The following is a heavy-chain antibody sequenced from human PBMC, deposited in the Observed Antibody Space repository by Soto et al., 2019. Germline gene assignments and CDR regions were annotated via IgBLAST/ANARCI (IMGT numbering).Heavy chain of an antibody. CDR1: GFTFSSYW. Sequence: PGGSLRLSCAASGFTFSSYWMSWVRQAPGKGLEWVANIKQDGSEKYYVDSVKGRFTISRDNAKNSLYLQMNSLRAEDTAVYSCARDLRFWSGYRDYWGQGTLVTVSS. D-gene: IGHD3-3*01. CDR3: ARDLRFWSGYRDY. V-gene: IGHV3-7*01. J-gene: IGHJ4*02. CDR2: IKQDGSEK.